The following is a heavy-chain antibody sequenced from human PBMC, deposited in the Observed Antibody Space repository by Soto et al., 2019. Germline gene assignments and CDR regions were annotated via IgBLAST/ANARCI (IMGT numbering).Heavy chain of an antibody. Sequence: QVQLVQSGAEVKKPGSSVKVSCAASGGSFTSYIFTWVRQAPGQGLEWMGRIIPIQGTANYALKFQDRVTMTADKSTNTADMELRSLRPEDTALYYCATSLVFVDHAYKDVWGKGTTVTVSS. CDR3: ATSLVFVDHAYKDV. CDR1: GGSFTSYI. V-gene: IGHV1-69*08. D-gene: IGHD2-21*01. CDR2: IIPIQGTA. J-gene: IGHJ6*03.